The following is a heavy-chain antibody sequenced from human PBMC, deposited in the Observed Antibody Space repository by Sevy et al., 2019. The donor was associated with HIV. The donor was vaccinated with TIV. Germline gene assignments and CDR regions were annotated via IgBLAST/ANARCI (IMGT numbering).Heavy chain of an antibody. V-gene: IGHV1-24*01. Sequence: APVKVSCKVSGYTLSELPMHWVRQAPGKGLEWLGGFDPEDGETIYAQKFQGRVTMTEDTSTDTAYMELSRLRSEDTAVYYCATLDFWSDHPFYGTDVWGQGTTVTVSS. CDR3: ATLDFWSDHPFYGTDV. D-gene: IGHD3-3*01. CDR1: GYTLSELP. J-gene: IGHJ6*02. CDR2: FDPEDGET.